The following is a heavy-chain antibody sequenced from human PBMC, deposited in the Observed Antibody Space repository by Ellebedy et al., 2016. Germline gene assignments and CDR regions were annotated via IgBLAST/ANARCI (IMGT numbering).Heavy chain of an antibody. Sequence: SETLSLXXTVSGGSISSGSYYWSWIRQPAGKGLEWIGRIYTSGSTNYNPSLKSRVTMSVDTSKNQFSLKLSSVTAADTAVYYCARVAREMATTGAFDIWGQGTMVTVSS. CDR2: IYTSGST. V-gene: IGHV4-61*02. CDR3: ARVAREMATTGAFDI. D-gene: IGHD5-24*01. CDR1: GGSISSGSYY. J-gene: IGHJ3*02.